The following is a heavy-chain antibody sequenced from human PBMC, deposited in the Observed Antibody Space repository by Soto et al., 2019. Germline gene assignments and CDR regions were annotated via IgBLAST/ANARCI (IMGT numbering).Heavy chain of an antibody. V-gene: IGHV4-39*01. Sequence: QLQLQESGPGLVKPSETLSLTCTVSGGSISSSSYYWGWIRQPPGKGLEWIGSIYYSGSTYYNPSLKIRVTISVDTSKNQFSLKLSSVTAADTAVYYCARLKRGGSYYFDYWGQGTLVTVSS. CDR1: GGSISSSSYY. CDR3: ARLKRGGSYYFDY. J-gene: IGHJ4*02. D-gene: IGHD1-26*01. CDR2: IYYSGST.